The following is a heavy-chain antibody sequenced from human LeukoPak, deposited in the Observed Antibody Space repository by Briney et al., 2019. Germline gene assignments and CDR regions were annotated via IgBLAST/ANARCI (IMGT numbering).Heavy chain of an antibody. V-gene: IGHV4-34*01. D-gene: IGHD5-18*01. CDR2: INHSGST. CDR1: GGSISSYY. J-gene: IGHJ1*01. Sequence: SETLSLTCTVSGGSISSYYWSWIRQPPGKGLEWIGEINHSGSTNYNPSLKSRVTISVDTSKNQFSLKLSSVTAADTAVYYCAMGYSYGYRSLGPKYFQHWGQGTLVTVSS. CDR3: AMGYSYGYRSLGPKYFQH.